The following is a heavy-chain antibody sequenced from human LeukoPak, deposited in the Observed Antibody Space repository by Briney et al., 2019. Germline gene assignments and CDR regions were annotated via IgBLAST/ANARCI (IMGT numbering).Heavy chain of an antibody. D-gene: IGHD6-6*01. J-gene: IGHJ4*02. CDR2: IWHDGSKT. CDR3: AREEGRSPRSSPGY. CDR1: GFTFTNYG. Sequence: PGGSLRLSCAASGFTFTNYGMHWVRQAPGKGLQWLALIWHDGSKTYYADSVKGRFIISRDNSKDTLYLQMDSLRTEDTAVYYCAREEGRSPRSSPGYWGQGTLVAVSS. V-gene: IGHV3-33*01.